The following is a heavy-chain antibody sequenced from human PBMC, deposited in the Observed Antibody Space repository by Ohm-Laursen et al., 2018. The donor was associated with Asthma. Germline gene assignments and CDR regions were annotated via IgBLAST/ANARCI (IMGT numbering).Heavy chain of an antibody. CDR1: GFSFGTFA. Sequence: SLRLSCTASGFSFGTFAMSWVRQAPGKGPEWVSIITSDGGWTSYADSVRGRFTISKDNSKNILYMQMNSLRAEDTAVYYCARRDYSGGDPDAAFDIWGQGTMVTVSS. D-gene: IGHD2-21*02. CDR2: ITSDGGWT. J-gene: IGHJ3*02. V-gene: IGHV3-30-3*01. CDR3: ARRDYSGGDPDAAFDI.